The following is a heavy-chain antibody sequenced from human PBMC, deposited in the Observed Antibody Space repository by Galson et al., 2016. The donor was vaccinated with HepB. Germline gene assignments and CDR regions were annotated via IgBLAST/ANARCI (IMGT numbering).Heavy chain of an antibody. CDR2: IRQNGETN. V-gene: IGHV3-23*01. Sequence: SLRLSCAASEFTFSSYVMSWVRQAPGKGLEWVSTIRQNGETNTYDDSVKGRFTISRDNSKNTLYLQMNSLRAEDPAVYYCAKEGTIFGAGPYGMDVWGQGTTVTVSS. CDR3: AKEGTIFGAGPYGMDV. CDR1: EFTFSSYV. D-gene: IGHD3-3*01. J-gene: IGHJ6*02.